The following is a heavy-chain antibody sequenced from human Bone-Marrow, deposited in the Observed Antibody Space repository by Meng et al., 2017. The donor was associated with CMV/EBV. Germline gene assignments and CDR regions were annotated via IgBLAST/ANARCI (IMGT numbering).Heavy chain of an antibody. CDR2: IYSGGTP. V-gene: IGHV3-53*01. D-gene: IGHD2-15*01. Sequence: GGPLRLSCAASGFTVSSNYMSWIRQAPGKGLEWVSVIYSGGTPYYADSVKGRFTISRDNSKNTLYLQMNSLRAEDTAVYYCARQSGGSCFDSWGQGTLVTVSS. CDR1: GFTVSSNY. J-gene: IGHJ4*02. CDR3: ARQSGGSCFDS.